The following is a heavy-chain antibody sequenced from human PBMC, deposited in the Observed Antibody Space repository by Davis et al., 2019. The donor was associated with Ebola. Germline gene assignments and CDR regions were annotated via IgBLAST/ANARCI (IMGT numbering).Heavy chain of an antibody. D-gene: IGHD3-3*01. CDR3: AREWFFIGGFDY. V-gene: IGHV3-23*01. Sequence: GGSLRLSCAASGFTFSSYAMCWVRQAPGKGLEWVSAISGSGGSTYYADSVKGRFTISRDNAKNSLYLQMNSLRAEDTAVYYCAREWFFIGGFDYWGQGTLVTVSS. J-gene: IGHJ4*02. CDR2: ISGSGGST. CDR1: GFTFSSYA.